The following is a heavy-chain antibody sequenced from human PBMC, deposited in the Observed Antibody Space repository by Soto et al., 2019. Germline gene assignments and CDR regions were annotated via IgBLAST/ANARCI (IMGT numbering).Heavy chain of an antibody. CDR2: IRSKANGYAT. V-gene: IGHV3-73*02. CDR3: TLNGYSGYDPDY. J-gene: IGHJ4*02. D-gene: IGHD5-12*01. Sequence: EVQLVESGGGLVQPGGSLKLSCAASGFTFSGSAMHWVRQASGKGLEWVGRIRSKANGYATAYAASVKGRFTISRDDSKNTAYLQMNSLKTEDTAVYYCTLNGYSGYDPDYWGQGALVTVSS. CDR1: GFTFSGSA.